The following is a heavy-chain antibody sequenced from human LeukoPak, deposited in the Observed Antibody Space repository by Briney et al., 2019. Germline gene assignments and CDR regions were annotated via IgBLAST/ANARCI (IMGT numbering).Heavy chain of an antibody. Sequence: GGSLRLSCEASGFSFSHSFMTWIRQAPGEGLQFVASIGSAGTTTYYGDSAKGRFTISRDNAKNSLYLQFNSLTAEDTAIYYCVRDSGYSDGLTYWGQGTLVTVSS. V-gene: IGHV3-11*01. CDR3: VRDSGYSDGLTY. J-gene: IGHJ4*02. D-gene: IGHD5-24*01. CDR2: IGSAGTTT. CDR1: GFSFSHSF.